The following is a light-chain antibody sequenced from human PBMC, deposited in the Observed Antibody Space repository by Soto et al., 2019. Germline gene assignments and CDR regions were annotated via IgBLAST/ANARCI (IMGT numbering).Light chain of an antibody. Sequence: EIVMTQSPATLSVSPGERATLSCRASQTVSSSLAWYQQKPGQAPRLLIYGASTRATGVPARFSGSGSGAEFPLTISSLQSEDFAVYYCQQYYTLVSFGPGTKVNVK. CDR3: QQYYTLVS. CDR1: QTVSSS. V-gene: IGKV3-15*01. CDR2: GAS. J-gene: IGKJ3*01.